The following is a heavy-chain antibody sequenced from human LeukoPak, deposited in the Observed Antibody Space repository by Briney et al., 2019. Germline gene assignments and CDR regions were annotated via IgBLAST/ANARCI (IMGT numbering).Heavy chain of an antibody. CDR2: ITASSTAI. D-gene: IGHD1-26*01. CDR1: GFTVSSNY. V-gene: IGHV3-21*01. J-gene: IGHJ6*03. CDR3: AKGYGWEASYYYYYMDV. Sequence: PGGSLRLSCAASGFTVSSNYMSWVRQAPGKGLEWVSSITASSTAIYSADSVKGRFTISRDNAKNSLYLQMNSLRAEDTAVYYCAKGYGWEASYYYYYMDVWGKGTTVTISS.